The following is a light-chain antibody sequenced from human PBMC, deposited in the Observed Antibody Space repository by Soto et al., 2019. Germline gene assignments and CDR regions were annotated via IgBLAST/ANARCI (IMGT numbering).Light chain of an antibody. J-gene: IGLJ2*01. CDR1: SSDVGGYNY. CDR3: SSFAGNHNLV. CDR2: EVS. Sequence: QSALTQPPSASGSPGQSVTISCTGTSSDVGGYNYVSWYQQHPGKAPKLMISEVSKRPSGVPDRFSGSKSGNTASLTVSGLQPEDEADYYFSSFAGNHNLVFGGGTKLTVL. V-gene: IGLV2-8*01.